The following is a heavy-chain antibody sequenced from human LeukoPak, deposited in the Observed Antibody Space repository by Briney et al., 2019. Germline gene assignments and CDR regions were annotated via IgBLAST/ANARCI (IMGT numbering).Heavy chain of an antibody. D-gene: IGHD6-19*01. CDR2: IKQDASER. Sequence: PGPSLRLARAAPAFTLTTYWMTWARQAPGKGRELVANIKQDASERHYVDSVKGRFTISRDSAKNSLYLQMNTLRDEDTAVYYCATGAGCGYWGQGTLVTVS. J-gene: IGHJ4*02. CDR1: AFTLTTYW. CDR3: ATGAGCGY. V-gene: IGHV3-7*03.